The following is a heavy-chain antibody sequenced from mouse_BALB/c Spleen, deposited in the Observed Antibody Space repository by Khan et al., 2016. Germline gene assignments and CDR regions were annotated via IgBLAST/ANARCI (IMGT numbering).Heavy chain of an antibody. CDR2: IYPGVGDI. D-gene: IGHD1-1*01. Sequence: QVQLQQSGAELARPGASVKLSCKASGYTFTSYWMQWVKQRPGQGLEWIGAIYPGVGDISTTQKFQGKATWTADKSSSTAYMQLSSLASEDSAVYYCASYYGSSYDYFDYWGQGTTLTVSS. V-gene: IGHV1-87*01. J-gene: IGHJ2*01. CDR3: ASYYGSSYDYFDY. CDR1: GYTFTSYW.